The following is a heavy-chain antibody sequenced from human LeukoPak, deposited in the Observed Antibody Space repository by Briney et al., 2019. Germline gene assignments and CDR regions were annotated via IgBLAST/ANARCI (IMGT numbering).Heavy chain of an antibody. CDR3: ARVDTAMVTPWYFDL. D-gene: IGHD5-18*01. V-gene: IGHV4-39*07. CDR2: IYYSGST. Sequence: SETLSLTCTVSGGSISSSSYYWGWIRQPPGKGLEWIGCIYYSGSTYYNPSLKSRVTISVDTSKNQFSLKLSSVTAADTAVYYCARVDTAMVTPWYFDLWGRGTLVTVSS. CDR1: GGSISSSSYY. J-gene: IGHJ2*01.